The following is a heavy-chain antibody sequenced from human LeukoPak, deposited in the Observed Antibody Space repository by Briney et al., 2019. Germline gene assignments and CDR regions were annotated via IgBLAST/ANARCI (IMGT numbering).Heavy chain of an antibody. CDR2: ITASGGNT. CDR1: GFTFSSYA. D-gene: IGHD5-18*01. V-gene: IGHV3-23*01. CDR3: AKGNGYSYGRYYFGY. J-gene: IGHJ4*02. Sequence: GGSLRLSCAASGFTFSSYAMGWVRQAPGKGLEWVSAITASGGNTYYADSVKGRFTISRDNSKNTLYLQVNSLRAEDTAVYYCAKGNGYSYGRYYFGYWGQGTLVTVSS.